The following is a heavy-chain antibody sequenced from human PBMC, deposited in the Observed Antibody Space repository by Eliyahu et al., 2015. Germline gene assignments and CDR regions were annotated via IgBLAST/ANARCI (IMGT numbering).Heavy chain of an antibody. V-gene: IGHV3-15*01. Sequence: EVQLVESGGGLVKPGGSLXLPCAASGFTFSNAWMSWVRQAPGKGLEWVGRIKSKSDGGTTDYAAPVKGRFTISRDDSKNTLYLQMNSLKTEDTAVYYCTTDRGIGAAVLFDSWGQGTLVTVSS. CDR3: TTDRGIGAAVLFDS. CDR2: IKSKSDGGTT. CDR1: GFTFSNAW. D-gene: IGHD6-13*01. J-gene: IGHJ4*02.